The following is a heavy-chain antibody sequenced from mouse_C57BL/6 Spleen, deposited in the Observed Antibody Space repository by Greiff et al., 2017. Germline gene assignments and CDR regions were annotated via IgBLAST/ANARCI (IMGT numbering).Heavy chain of an antibody. CDR1: GYTFTSYW. CDR2: IDPSDSYT. D-gene: IGHD2-2*01. Sequence: QVQLQQPGAELVRPGTSVKLSCKASGYTFTSYWMHWVKQRPGQGLEWIGVIDPSDSYTNYNQKFKGKATLTVDTSSSTAYMQLSSLTSEDSAVYYCAREEGYEDYWGQGTTLTVSS. CDR3: AREEGYEDY. J-gene: IGHJ2*01. V-gene: IGHV1-59*01.